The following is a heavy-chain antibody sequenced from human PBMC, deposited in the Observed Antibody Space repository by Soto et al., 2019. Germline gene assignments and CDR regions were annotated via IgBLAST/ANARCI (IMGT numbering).Heavy chain of an antibody. Sequence: QVQLVQSGAEVKNSGASVKVSCKASGYTFTSYGFSWVRQAPGQGLEWMGWISASNGNTNYAQKLQGRVTMTTHTSTCTAYMELRSLRSDDTATYYCARDSVRYCRDGVCYQGSYYFAMDVWGQGTTVTVS. J-gene: IGHJ6*02. CDR3: ARDSVRYCRDGVCYQGSYYFAMDV. CDR2: ISASNGNT. V-gene: IGHV1-18*01. CDR1: GYTFTSYG. D-gene: IGHD2-8*01.